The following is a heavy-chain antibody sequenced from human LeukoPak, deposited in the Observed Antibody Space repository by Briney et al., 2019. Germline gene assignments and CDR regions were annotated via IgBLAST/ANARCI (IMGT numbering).Heavy chain of an antibody. CDR1: GFTFSDHY. D-gene: IGHD2-15*01. V-gene: IGHV3-72*01. CDR3: ARNRVVGPIDS. Sequence: GGSLRLSCAASGFTFSDHYMDWVRQAPGKGLEWVGRIRNKVNSYTTEYAASVRGRFTVSRDDSQNSLWLQMSSLKTEDTAVYYCARNRVVGPIDSWGQGILVTVSS. CDR2: IRNKVNSYTT. J-gene: IGHJ4*02.